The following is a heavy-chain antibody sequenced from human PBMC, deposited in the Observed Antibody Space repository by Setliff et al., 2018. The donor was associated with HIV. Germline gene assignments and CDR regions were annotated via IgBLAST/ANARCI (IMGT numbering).Heavy chain of an antibody. D-gene: IGHD3-22*01. CDR2: ISAYNGNT. J-gene: IGHJ6*03. Sequence: ASVKVSCKASGYTFTSYGISWVRQAPGQGLEWMGWISAYNGNTNYAQKLQGRVTMTTDTSTSTAYMELSSLRSEDTAVYYCAADRGDYFELDYPYYHYMDVWGKGTTVTVSS. CDR1: GYTFTSYG. CDR3: AADRGDYFELDYPYYHYMDV. V-gene: IGHV1-18*01.